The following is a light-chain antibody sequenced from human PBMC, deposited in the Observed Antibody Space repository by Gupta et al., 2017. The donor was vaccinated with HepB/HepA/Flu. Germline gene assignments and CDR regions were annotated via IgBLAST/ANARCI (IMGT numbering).Light chain of an antibody. J-gene: IGLJ3*02. V-gene: IGLV1-44*01. CDR1: SSNIGSNT. CDR2: TNN. CDR3: AAWDDSLNGVV. Sequence: QSVLTQPPSVSGTPGRGVTISCSGSSSNIGSNTVNWYQQLPGTAPKLLIYTNNQRPSGVPDRFSGSKSGTSASLAISGLQSEDEADYYCAAWDDSLNGVVFGGGTKVTVL.